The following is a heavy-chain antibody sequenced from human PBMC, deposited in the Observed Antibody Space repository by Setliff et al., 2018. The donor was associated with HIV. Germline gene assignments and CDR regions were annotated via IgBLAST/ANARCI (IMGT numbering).Heavy chain of an antibody. CDR2: MRSSSNYI. CDR3: VKARVDGDYYYYYYMDV. J-gene: IGHJ6*03. Sequence: GGSLRLSCAASEFTFSSYTMKWVRQAPGKGLEWVSSMRSSSNYIYYADSVKGRFTISRDNSKNTLYLQMSSLRAEDTAVYYCVKARVDGDYYYYYYMDVWGKGTTVTVSS. CDR1: EFTFSSYT. V-gene: IGHV3-21*01. D-gene: IGHD4-17*01.